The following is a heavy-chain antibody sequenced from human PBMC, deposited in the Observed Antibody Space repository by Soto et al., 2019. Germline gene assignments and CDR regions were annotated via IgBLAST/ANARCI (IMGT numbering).Heavy chain of an antibody. J-gene: IGHJ4*02. CDR3: ARYRYSGYELYFDD. Sequence: GGSLRLSCAASGFTFSSYSMNWVRQAPGKGLEWVSYISSSSSTIYYADSVKGRFTISRDNAKNSLYLQMNSLRAEDTAVYYCARYRYSGYELYFDDWGQGALVTVSS. D-gene: IGHD5-12*01. CDR1: GFTFSSYS. CDR2: ISSSSSTI. V-gene: IGHV3-48*01.